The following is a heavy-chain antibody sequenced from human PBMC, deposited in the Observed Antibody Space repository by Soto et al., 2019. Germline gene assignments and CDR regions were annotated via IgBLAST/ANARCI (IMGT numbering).Heavy chain of an antibody. V-gene: IGHV3-74*01. D-gene: IGHD3-3*01. Sequence: GGSLRLSCAASGFTISNYWMHWVRQVPGKGLVWVSRINSDGSTTNYADSVKGRFTISRDNAKKTLYLQMNSLRAEDTAVYYCARNKPSESDRFDAWGQGTLVTVSS. CDR3: ARNKPSESDRFDA. J-gene: IGHJ5*02. CDR1: GFTISNYW. CDR2: INSDGSTT.